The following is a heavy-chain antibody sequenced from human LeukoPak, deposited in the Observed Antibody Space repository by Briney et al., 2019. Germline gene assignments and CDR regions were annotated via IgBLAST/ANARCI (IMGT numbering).Heavy chain of an antibody. J-gene: IGHJ4*02. CDR1: GGSISSGNW. CDR2: IYHSGST. V-gene: IGHV4-4*02. D-gene: IGHD6-19*01. Sequence: SGTLSLTCAVSGGSISSGNWWSWVRQPPGKGLEGLGEIYHSGSTNYNPSLKSRVTISVDKSKDQFSLKLSSVTAADTAVYYCARAKSVAGLPYYFDYWGQGTLVTVSS. CDR3: ARAKSVAGLPYYFDY.